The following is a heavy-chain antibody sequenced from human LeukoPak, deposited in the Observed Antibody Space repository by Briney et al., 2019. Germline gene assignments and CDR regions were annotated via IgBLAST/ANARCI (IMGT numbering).Heavy chain of an antibody. V-gene: IGHV3-33*01. CDR2: IWYDGSNK. J-gene: IGHJ6*02. Sequence: GGSLRLSCAASGFTFSSYGMHWVRQAPGKGLEWVAVIWYDGSNKYYADSVKGRFTTSRDNSKNTLYLQMNSLRAEDTAMYYCARERTYYYYGMDVWGQGTTVTVSS. CDR1: GFTFSSYG. CDR3: ARERTYYYYGMDV.